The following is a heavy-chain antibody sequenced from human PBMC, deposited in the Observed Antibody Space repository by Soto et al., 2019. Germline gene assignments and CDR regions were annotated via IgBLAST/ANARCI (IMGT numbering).Heavy chain of an antibody. D-gene: IGHD2-2*01. Sequence: PSETLSLTCTVSGGSISSSDYYWSWIRQPPGKGLEWIGYIYYSGSTYYNPSLKSRVTISVDTSKNQFSVKLSSVTAADTAVYYCARVQLVGYYFDYWGQGTLVTVSS. V-gene: IGHV4-30-4*01. CDR2: IYYSGST. CDR3: ARVQLVGYYFDY. J-gene: IGHJ4*02. CDR1: GGSISSSDYY.